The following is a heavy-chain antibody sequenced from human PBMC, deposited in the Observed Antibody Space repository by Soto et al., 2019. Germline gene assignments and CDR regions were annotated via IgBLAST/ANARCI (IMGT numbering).Heavy chain of an antibody. J-gene: IGHJ6*02. V-gene: IGHV1-46*01. CDR1: GYTFTSYY. CDR3: ARLGITIFGVVIPDYYYYGMDV. CDR2: INPSGGST. Sequence: ASVKVSCKASGYTFTSYYMHWVRQAPGQGLEWMGIINPSGGSTSYAQKFQGRVTMTRDTFTSTVYMELSSLRSEDTAVYYCARLGITIFGVVIPDYYYYGMDVWGQGTTVTVSS. D-gene: IGHD3-3*01.